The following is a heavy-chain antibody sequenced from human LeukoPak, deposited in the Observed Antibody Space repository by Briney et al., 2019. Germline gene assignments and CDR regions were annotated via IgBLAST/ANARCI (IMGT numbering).Heavy chain of an antibody. V-gene: IGHV3-7*01. D-gene: IGHD3-22*01. CDR1: GFTFSSYS. J-gene: IGHJ1*01. CDR3: ATYSSLNRREFQY. CDR2: IKTDGSEK. Sequence: GGSLRLSCAASGFTFSSYSMNWVRQAPGKGLQWVANIKTDGSEKYYVDSVKGRFTISRDNAKNSLYLQMNSLRAEDTAVYYCATYSSLNRREFQYWGQGTLLTVSS.